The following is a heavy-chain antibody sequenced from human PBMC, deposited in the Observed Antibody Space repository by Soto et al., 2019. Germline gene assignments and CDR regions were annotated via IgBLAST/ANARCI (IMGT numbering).Heavy chain of an antibody. J-gene: IGHJ4*02. Sequence: SETLSLTCAVSGGSISSGGYSWSWIRQPPGKGLEWIGYIYHSGSTYYNPSLKSRVTISVDRSKNQFSLKLSSVTAADTAVYYCARRVVAATPPPLYYFDYWGKGTRVTVSS. V-gene: IGHV4-30-2*01. D-gene: IGHD2-15*01. CDR3: ARRVVAATPPPLYYFDY. CDR2: IYHSGST. CDR1: GGSISSGGYS.